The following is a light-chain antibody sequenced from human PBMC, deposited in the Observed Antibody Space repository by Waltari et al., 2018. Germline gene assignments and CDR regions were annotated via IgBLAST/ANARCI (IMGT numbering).Light chain of an antibody. J-gene: IGLJ1*01. CDR1: HTDLGASNY. Sequence: QSALTQSASVSGSPGQSITISCPGSHTDLGASNYVPWYQQHPGKVPKVVIFDVSSRPSGVSHRFSGSKSGNTASLAISGLEPEDEADYYCGSYTTSNTHVFGTGTRVSVL. CDR3: GSYTTSNTHV. CDR2: DVS. V-gene: IGLV2-14*01.